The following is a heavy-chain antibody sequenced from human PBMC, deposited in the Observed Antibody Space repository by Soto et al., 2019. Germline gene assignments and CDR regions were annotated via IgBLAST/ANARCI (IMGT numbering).Heavy chain of an antibody. J-gene: IGHJ4*02. D-gene: IGHD6-19*01. CDR2: IYHTGST. Sequence: SETLSLTCSVSGGSISTVGHYWTWIRQPPGKGLEWIGSIYHTGSTYYSKSLRSRLTMSVDTSKSQFSLRLSSVTAADTAVYYCARAPWTLRSSICDYWGQGSLVTVSS. CDR3: ARAPWTLRSSICDY. V-gene: IGHV4-31*03. CDR1: GGSISTVGHY.